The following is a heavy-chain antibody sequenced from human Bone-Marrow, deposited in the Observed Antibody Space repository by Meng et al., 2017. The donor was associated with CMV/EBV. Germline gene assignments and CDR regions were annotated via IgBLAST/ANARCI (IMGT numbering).Heavy chain of an antibody. CDR3: ARGPRYQVVSVLYYYAMDV. J-gene: IGHJ6*02. Sequence: GGSRRLSCAASGFTFSDFYMSWIRQAPGKGLEWVSYISSSGDTTYYADSVKGRFTISRDNAKNSLYLQMSSLRADDTAVYYCARGPRYQVVSVLYYYAMDVWGQGTTVTVSS. CDR1: GFTFSDFY. CDR2: ISSSGDTT. V-gene: IGHV3-11*01. D-gene: IGHD2-2*01.